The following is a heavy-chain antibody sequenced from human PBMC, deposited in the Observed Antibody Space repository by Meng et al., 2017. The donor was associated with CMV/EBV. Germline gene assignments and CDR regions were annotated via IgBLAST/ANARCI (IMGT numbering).Heavy chain of an antibody. CDR3: ARDETATQSERSAYSPDAFDI. CDR1: GFTFSDYA. J-gene: IGHJ3*02. Sequence: GGSLRLSCAASGFTFSDYAMHWVRQAPGKGLEWVAVFSYDGGTEYYADSVKGRFTISRDNARNSLYLQMNTLRAEDTAVYYCARDETATQSERSAYSPDAFDIWGQGTMVTVSS. CDR2: FSYDGGTE. D-gene: IGHD3-22*01. V-gene: IGHV3-30*04.